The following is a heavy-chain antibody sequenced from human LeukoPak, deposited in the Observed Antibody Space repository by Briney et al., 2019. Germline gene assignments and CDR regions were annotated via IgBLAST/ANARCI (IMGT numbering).Heavy chain of an antibody. CDR1: GFTFGSYA. CDR2: ISYEGSAK. V-gene: IGHV3-30*04. J-gene: IGHJ4*02. D-gene: IGHD5-24*01. CDR3: ARDYKYAFDN. Sequence: GGSLRLSCAASGFTFGSYALHWVRQAPGKGLDWVALISYEGSAKYYADSVRGRFTISGDKAKNSLYLQMNSLRVEDTAVYYCARDYKYAFDNWGQGTLVTVSS.